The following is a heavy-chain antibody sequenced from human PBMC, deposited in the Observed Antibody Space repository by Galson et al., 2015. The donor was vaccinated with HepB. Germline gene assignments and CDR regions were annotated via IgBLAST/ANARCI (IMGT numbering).Heavy chain of an antibody. D-gene: IGHD6-19*01. J-gene: IGHJ2*01. V-gene: IGHV5-10-1*01. CDR1: GYSFTSYW. CDR3: ARHREQWLIQDWHFDL. Sequence: QSGAEVKKPGESLRISCKGSGYSFTSYWINWVRQMPGKGLEWMGTIAPTDSYTKYSPSFQGHVTISVDKSISTAYLQWSSLKASDTAMYYCARHREQWLIQDWHFDLWGRGTLVTVSS. CDR2: IAPTDSYT.